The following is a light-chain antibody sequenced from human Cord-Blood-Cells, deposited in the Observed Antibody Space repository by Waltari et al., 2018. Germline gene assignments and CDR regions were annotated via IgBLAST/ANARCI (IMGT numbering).Light chain of an antibody. CDR3: QQYNNWPPLT. CDR1: QSVSSN. J-gene: IGKJ4*01. V-gene: IGKV3-15*01. CDR2: GAS. Sequence: ILLTQAPATLSVYPGERAHFPCRASQSVSSNLAWYPQKPGQAPRLLIYGASTRATGIPARFSGSGSGTEFTLTISSLQSEDFAVYYCQQYNNWPPLTFGGGTKVEIK.